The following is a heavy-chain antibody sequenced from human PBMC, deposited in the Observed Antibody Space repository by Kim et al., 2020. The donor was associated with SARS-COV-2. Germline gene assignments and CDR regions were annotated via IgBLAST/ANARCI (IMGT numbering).Heavy chain of an antibody. Sequence: GGSLRLSCAASGFTFSNAWMSWVRQAPGKGLEWVGRIKSKTDGGTTDYAAPVKGRFTISRDDSKNTLYLQMNSLKTEDTAVYYCTTDLIAAKGYSYGFGLMYYYGMDVWGQGTTVTVSS. J-gene: IGHJ6*02. V-gene: IGHV3-15*01. CDR2: IKSKTDGGTT. CDR3: TTDLIAAKGYSYGFGLMYYYGMDV. D-gene: IGHD5-18*01. CDR1: GFTFSNAW.